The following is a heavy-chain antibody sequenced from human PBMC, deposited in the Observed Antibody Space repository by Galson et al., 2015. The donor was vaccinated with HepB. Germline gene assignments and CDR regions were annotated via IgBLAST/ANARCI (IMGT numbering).Heavy chain of an antibody. D-gene: IGHD3-9*01. CDR3: ARESRIYDILTGYYSHYYYYGMDV. J-gene: IGHJ6*02. V-gene: IGHV1-46*01. Sequence: SVKVSCKASGYMFTGKYIHWVRQAPGQGLERMGIVNPSGGSTSYAQKFQGRVTMTRDTSTSTVYMELSSLRSEDTAVYYCARESRIYDILTGYYSHYYYYGMDVWGQGTTVTVSS. CDR2: VNPSGGST. CDR1: GYMFTGKY.